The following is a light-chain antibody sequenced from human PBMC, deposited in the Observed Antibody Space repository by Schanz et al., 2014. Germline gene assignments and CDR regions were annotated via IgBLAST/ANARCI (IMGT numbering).Light chain of an antibody. CDR1: QSISSR. CDR2: AAS. J-gene: IGKJ2*01. Sequence: DIQMTQSPSTLSASVTDRVTITCRASQSISSRLAWYQQKPGKAPKLLIYAASSLQSGVPSRFSGSGSGTEFTLTINSLQPDDFATYYCQHGTFGQGTRLEI. V-gene: IGKV1-5*01. CDR3: QHGT.